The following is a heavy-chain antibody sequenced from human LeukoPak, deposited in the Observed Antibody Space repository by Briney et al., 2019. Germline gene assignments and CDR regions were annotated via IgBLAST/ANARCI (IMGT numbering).Heavy chain of an antibody. CDR2: ISGSGGST. J-gene: IGHJ3*02. V-gene: IGHV3-23*01. CDR3: AKDRATAKPVGAFDI. D-gene: IGHD1-26*01. CDR1: GFTVSSNY. Sequence: PGGSLRLSCAASGFTVSSNYMSWVRQAPGKGLEWVSAISGSGGSTYYADSVKGRFTISRDNSKNTLYLQMNSLRAEDTAVYYCAKDRATAKPVGAFDIWGRGTMVTVSS.